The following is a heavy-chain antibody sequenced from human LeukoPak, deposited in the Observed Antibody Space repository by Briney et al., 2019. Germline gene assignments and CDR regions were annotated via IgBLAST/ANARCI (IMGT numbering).Heavy chain of an antibody. J-gene: IGHJ6*04. D-gene: IGHD3-10*01. CDR2: IRSKANSYAT. V-gene: IGHV3-73*01. CDR3: TRHDDRHSGSDV. CDR1: GFTFSDSA. Sequence: PGGSLRLSCAASGFTFSDSAMHWDRQASGKGLEWVGRIRSKANSYATAYAASVKGRFIISRDDSKNTAYLQMNSLKTEDTAVYYCTRHDDRHSGSDVWGKGTTVTVSS.